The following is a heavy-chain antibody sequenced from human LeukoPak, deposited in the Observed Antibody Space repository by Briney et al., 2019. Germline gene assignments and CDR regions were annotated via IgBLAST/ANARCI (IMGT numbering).Heavy chain of an antibody. Sequence: SGGSLRLSCAVTGFTVTNNYMTWVRQAPGKGLEWVSVIYSGGNTYYADSVKGRFTISRDNSKNTLYLQMNSLRAEDTAVYFCATGERMVRGDGVDYWGQGTLVTVSS. J-gene: IGHJ4*02. CDR2: IYSGGNT. D-gene: IGHD3-10*01. CDR3: ATGERMVRGDGVDY. CDR1: GFTVTNNY. V-gene: IGHV3-66*01.